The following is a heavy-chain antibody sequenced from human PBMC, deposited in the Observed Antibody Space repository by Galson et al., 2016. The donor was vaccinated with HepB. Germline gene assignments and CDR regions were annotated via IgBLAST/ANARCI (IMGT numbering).Heavy chain of an antibody. CDR2: IYSGGGT. CDR3: ARGGNYGYT. Sequence: RLSCAASGFTVSNNFXRWVRXAPGKGLEXXXLIYSGGGTHYVDSVKGRFIISRDNSKNTLYLQMNSLRVEDTAVYYCARGGNYGYTWGLGTLVTFSS. V-gene: IGHV3-53*01. CDR1: GFTVSNNF. J-gene: IGHJ4*02. D-gene: IGHD1-26*01.